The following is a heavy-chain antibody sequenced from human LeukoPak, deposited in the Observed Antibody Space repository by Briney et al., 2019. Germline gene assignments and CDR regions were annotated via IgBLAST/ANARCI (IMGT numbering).Heavy chain of an antibody. CDR2: ISSSSSTI. CDR1: GFTFSSYS. CDR3: ARVATYDFWSGYHFNYYYYYYMDV. Sequence: GGSLRLSCAASGFTFSSYSMNWVRQAPGKGLEWVSYISSSSSTIYYADSVKGRFTISRDNAKNSLYLQMNSLRAEDTAVYYCARVATYDFWSGYHFNYYYYYYMDVWGKGTTVTVSS. J-gene: IGHJ6*03. D-gene: IGHD3-3*01. V-gene: IGHV3-48*01.